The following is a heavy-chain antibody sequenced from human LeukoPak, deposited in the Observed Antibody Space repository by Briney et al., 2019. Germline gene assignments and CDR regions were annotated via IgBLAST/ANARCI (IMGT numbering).Heavy chain of an antibody. V-gene: IGHV4-39*01. CDR2: IYYSGTT. CDR1: GGSISSSSDY. Sequence: SETLSLTCTVSGGSISSSSDYWGWIRQPPGKGLEWIGIIYYSGTTYYNPSFKSRVTISVDTSKNQFSLKLSPVTAADTAVYYCSRRLSTPTGDWDFDLWGRGTLVTVSS. CDR3: SRRLSTPTGDWDFDL. J-gene: IGHJ2*01. D-gene: IGHD7-27*01.